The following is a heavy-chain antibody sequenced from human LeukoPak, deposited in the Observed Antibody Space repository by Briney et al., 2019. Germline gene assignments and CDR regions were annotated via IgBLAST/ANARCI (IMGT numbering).Heavy chain of an antibody. CDR3: ARGGSSSGRIDY. V-gene: IGHV4-59*01. CDR1: GGSISSYY. J-gene: IGHJ4*02. Sequence: SETLSLTCTVSGGSISSYYWSWIRQPPGKGLEWIGYIYYSGSTNYNPSLKSRITISVDTSKNQFSLKLSSVTAADTAVYYCARGGSSSGRIDYWGQGTLVTVSS. CDR2: IYYSGST. D-gene: IGHD6-6*01.